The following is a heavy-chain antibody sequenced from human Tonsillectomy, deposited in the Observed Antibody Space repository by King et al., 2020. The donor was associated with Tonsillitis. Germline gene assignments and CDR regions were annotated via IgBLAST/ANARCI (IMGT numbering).Heavy chain of an antibody. Sequence: TLKESGPALVKPTQTLTLTCTFSGFPLSTSGMCVSWIRQPPGKALEWLARIDWDDDKFYSTSLKTRLTISKDTSKNQVVLTMTNMDPVDTATYYCARISIRNGYNYFDYWGQGTLVTVSS. CDR3: ARISIRNGYNYFDY. V-gene: IGHV2-70*04. CDR1: GFPLSTSGMC. CDR2: IDWDDDK. J-gene: IGHJ4*02. D-gene: IGHD5-24*01.